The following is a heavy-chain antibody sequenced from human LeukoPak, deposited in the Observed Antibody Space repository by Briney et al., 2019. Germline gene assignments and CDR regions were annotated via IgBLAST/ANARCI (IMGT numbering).Heavy chain of an antibody. D-gene: IGHD3-3*01. Sequence: SETLSLTCTVSGGSISSYYWSWIRQPAGKGLEWIGRIYTSGSTNYNPSLKSRVTISVDTSKNQFSLKLSSVTAADTAVYYCARGPGRITIFGVVNRWFDPWGQGTLVTVSS. CDR2: IYTSGST. CDR3: ARGPGRITIFGVVNRWFDP. V-gene: IGHV4-4*07. CDR1: GGSISSYY. J-gene: IGHJ5*02.